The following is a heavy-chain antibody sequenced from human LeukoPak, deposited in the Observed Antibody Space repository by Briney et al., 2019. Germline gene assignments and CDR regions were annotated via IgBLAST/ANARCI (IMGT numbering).Heavy chain of an antibody. D-gene: IGHD3-3*01. CDR3: ASQGVTISGVADYGFDI. V-gene: IGHV5-51*01. CDR1: GYSFTSYW. J-gene: IGHJ3*02. Sequence: GESLKISCKGSGYSFTSYWIGWVRQMPGKGLEWMGIIYPGDSDTRYSPSFQGQVTPSADKSINTAYLQWSSLKASDTAMYYCASQGVTISGVADYGFDIWGQGTMVTVSS. CDR2: IYPGDSDT.